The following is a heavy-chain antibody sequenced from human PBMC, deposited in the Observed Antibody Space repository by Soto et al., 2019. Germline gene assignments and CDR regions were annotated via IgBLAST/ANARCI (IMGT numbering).Heavy chain of an antibody. D-gene: IGHD2-8*01. CDR3: ARESILGYCTNGVCPSPYYYGMEV. CDR1: GFTCSSYA. Sequence: GRPLRLSYAAAGFTCSSYAMHRVRQAPGKGLEWVAVISYDGSNKYYADSVKGRFTISRDNSKNTLYLQMNSLRAEDTAVYYCARESILGYCTNGVCPSPYYYGMEVWGQGTTVTVSS. CDR2: ISYDGSNK. J-gene: IGHJ6*01. V-gene: IGHV3-30-3*01.